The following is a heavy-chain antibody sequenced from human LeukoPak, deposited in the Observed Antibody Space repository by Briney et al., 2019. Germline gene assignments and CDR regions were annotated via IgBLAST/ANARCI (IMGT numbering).Heavy chain of an antibody. J-gene: IGHJ5*02. CDR2: IYTSGST. CDR3: ARGTGFNSSWYMVKLVWFDP. CDR1: GGSISSGSYY. Sequence: SETLSLTCTVSGGSISSGSYYWSWIRQPAGKGLEWIGRIYTSGSTNYNPSLKSRVTISVDTSKNQFSLKLSSVTAADTAVYYCARGTGFNSSWYMVKLVWFDPWGQGTLVTVSS. D-gene: IGHD6-13*01. V-gene: IGHV4-61*02.